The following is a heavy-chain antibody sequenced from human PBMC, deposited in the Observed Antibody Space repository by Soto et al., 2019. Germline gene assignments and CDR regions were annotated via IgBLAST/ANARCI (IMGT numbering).Heavy chain of an antibody. CDR3: VYRDLGDYFFQF. J-gene: IGHJ4*02. D-gene: IGHD4-17*01. Sequence: ITLKESGPTLVKPTQTRTLTCTFSGFSLTTQGVHVCWIRQPPGKALEWLSLIYWDDNEVYSPSLKNRLTITKDTSKSQVVLTLATVEPVDTATYYCVYRDLGDYFFQFWGQGILVNVSS. CDR1: GFSLTTQGVH. CDR2: IYWDDNE. V-gene: IGHV2-5*02.